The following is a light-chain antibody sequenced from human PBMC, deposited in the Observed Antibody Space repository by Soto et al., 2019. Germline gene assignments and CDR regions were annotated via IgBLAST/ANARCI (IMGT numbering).Light chain of an antibody. J-gene: IGLJ1*01. CDR2: GNT. Sequence: QSALTQPPSVSGAPGQRVTISCTGSSSNIGADYDVHWYQQLPGTAPKLLVYGNTNRPSGVPDRFSGSKSGTSASLAITGLQAEDEADYYFQSYDSSLSGSGVFGTVTKLTVL. CDR3: QSYDSSLSGSGV. V-gene: IGLV1-40*01. CDR1: SSNIGADYD.